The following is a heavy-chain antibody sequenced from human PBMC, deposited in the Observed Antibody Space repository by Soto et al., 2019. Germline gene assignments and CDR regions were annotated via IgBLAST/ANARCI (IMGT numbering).Heavy chain of an antibody. V-gene: IGHV1-69*01. Sequence: QVQLVQSGSEVKKPGSSVKVSCKASGVTFRSYAISWVLQAPGQGLEWMVWLISIFGTANYAQKFQGRATFTADESTSLGCMGLCSWCSEETSVFYCAREGGSSSLAWLHRVGVYSFEPWAQGTLVTRSS. CDR1: GVTFRSYA. CDR3: AREGGSSSLAWLHRVGVYSFEP. J-gene: IGHJ5*02. D-gene: IGHD6-13*01. CDR2: LISIFGTA.